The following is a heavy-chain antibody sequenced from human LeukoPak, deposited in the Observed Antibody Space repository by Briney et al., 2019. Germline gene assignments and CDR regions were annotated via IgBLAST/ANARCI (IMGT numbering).Heavy chain of an antibody. D-gene: IGHD1-26*01. CDR3: ARDRIGAT. V-gene: IGHV1-2*02. Sequence: ASVKGSCKASGYTFIGYYMYWVRQAPGQGLEWMGWINPNSGGTNYAQKFQGRVTMTRDTSINTAYMELSRLRSDDTAVYYCARDRIGATWGQGTLVTVSS. CDR1: GYTFIGYY. CDR2: INPNSGGT. J-gene: IGHJ4*02.